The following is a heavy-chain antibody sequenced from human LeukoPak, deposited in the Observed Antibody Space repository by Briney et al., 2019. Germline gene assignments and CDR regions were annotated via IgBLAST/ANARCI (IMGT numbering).Heavy chain of an antibody. CDR1: GGSISSSNYC. CDR3: TTRYGDHDYVDY. J-gene: IGHJ4*02. CDR2: LCYSGNT. Sequence: SETLSLTCTVPGGSISSSNYCWDWIRQPPGKGLVWIGSLCYSGNTYQNPSLKSRLTISGDTSQNQFSLRLSSVTAADTAVYYCTTRYGDHDYVDYWGQGTLVTVSS. D-gene: IGHD5-12*01. V-gene: IGHV4-39*01.